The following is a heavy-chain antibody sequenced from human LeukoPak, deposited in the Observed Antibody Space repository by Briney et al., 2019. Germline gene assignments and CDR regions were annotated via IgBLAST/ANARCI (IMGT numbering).Heavy chain of an antibody. CDR2: INPNGGGT. D-gene: IGHD4-17*01. CDR3: ARSTVTTSWAFDI. V-gene: IGHV1-2*04. Sequence: GASVKVSCKASGYTFTGYYMHWVRQAPGQGLEWMGWINPNGGGTNYAQKFQGWVTMTRDTSISTAYMELSRLRSDDTAVYYCARSTVTTSWAFDIWGQGTMVTVSS. CDR1: GYTFTGYY. J-gene: IGHJ3*02.